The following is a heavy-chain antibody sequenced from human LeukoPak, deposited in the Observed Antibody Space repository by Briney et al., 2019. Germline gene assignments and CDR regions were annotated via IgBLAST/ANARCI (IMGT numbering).Heavy chain of an antibody. CDR1: GFTFSSFA. D-gene: IGHD3-10*01. CDR2: ISGSGGDT. CDR3: AKDRGDEGGSGFPGY. V-gene: IGHV3-23*01. J-gene: IGHJ4*02. Sequence: PGGCLRLSSVASGFTFSSFAMSRVRQAPGKGLEWVSSISGSGGDTYYADSVKGRFIISRDNSKNTLYLQMNSLRAEDTAVFYCAKDRGDEGGSGFPGYWGQGTLVTVSS.